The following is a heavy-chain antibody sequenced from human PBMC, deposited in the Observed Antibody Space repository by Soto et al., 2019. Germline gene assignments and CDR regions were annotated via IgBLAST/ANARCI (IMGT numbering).Heavy chain of an antibody. D-gene: IGHD6-13*01. Sequence: EVQLVESGGGLVKPGGSLRLSCAASGFTFSSYIMNWVRQAPGKGLEWVSSISSSSSYIYYADSVKGRFTISRDNAKNSLYLQMNSLRAEDTAVYYCARDLSSSSWYDYWGQGTLGTVSS. CDR1: GFTFSSYI. J-gene: IGHJ4*02. V-gene: IGHV3-21*01. CDR2: ISSSSSYI. CDR3: ARDLSSSSWYDY.